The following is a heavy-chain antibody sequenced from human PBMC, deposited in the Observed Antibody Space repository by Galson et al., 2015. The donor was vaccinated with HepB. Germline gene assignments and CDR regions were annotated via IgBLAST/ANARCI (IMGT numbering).Heavy chain of an antibody. Sequence: SVKVSCKASGYTFTSYGISWVRQAPGQGLEWMGWISAYNGNTNYAQKLQGRVTMTTDTSTSTAYMELRSLRSDDTAVYYCARYGMVLRFLEWPLDYWGQGTLVTVSS. CDR1: GYTFTSYG. D-gene: IGHD3-3*01. V-gene: IGHV1-18*01. CDR3: ARYGMVLRFLEWPLDY. CDR2: ISAYNGNT. J-gene: IGHJ4*02.